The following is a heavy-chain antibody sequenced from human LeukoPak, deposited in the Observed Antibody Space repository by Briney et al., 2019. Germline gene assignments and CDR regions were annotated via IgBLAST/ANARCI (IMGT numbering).Heavy chain of an antibody. V-gene: IGHV3-30*04. CDR1: GFTFSSYA. CDR2: ISYDGSNK. D-gene: IGHD6-19*01. Sequence: GGSLRLSCAASGFTFSSYALHWVRQAPGKGLEWVAVISYDGSNKYYADSVKGRFTISRDNSKNTLYLQMNSLRAEDTAVYYCARVLYSSGWYLKKPPRAWGQGTLVTVSS. CDR3: ARVLYSSGWYLKKPPRA. J-gene: IGHJ5*02.